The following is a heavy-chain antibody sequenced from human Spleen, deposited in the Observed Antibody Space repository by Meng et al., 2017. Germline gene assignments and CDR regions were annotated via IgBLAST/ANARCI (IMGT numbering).Heavy chain of an antibody. CDR2: INHSGST. CDR3: ARDPRIAAAGPGRFDY. CDR1: GGAFSGYC. D-gene: IGHD6-13*01. V-gene: IGHV4-34*01. J-gene: IGHJ4*02. Sequence: QVLVEQGGARLLRPLDTLSLTCFVSGGAFSGYCGGWIPQPPGKGLEWIGEINHSGSTNYNPSLKSRVTISVDTSKNQFSLKLSSVTAADTAVYYCARDPRIAAAGPGRFDYWGQGTLVTVSS.